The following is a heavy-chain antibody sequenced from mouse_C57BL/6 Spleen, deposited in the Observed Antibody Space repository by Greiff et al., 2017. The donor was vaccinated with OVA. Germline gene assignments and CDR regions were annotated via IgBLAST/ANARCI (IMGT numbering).Heavy chain of an antibody. CDR3: ARENGYYPYAMDY. D-gene: IGHD2-3*01. V-gene: IGHV1-53*01. CDR1: GYTFTSYW. CDR2: INPSNGGT. Sequence: QVQLQQPGTELVKPGASVKLSCKASGYTFTSYWMHWVKQRPGQGLEWIGNINPSNGGTNYNEKFKSKATLTVDKSSSTAYMQLSSLTSDDSAVYYCARENGYYPYAMDYWGQGTSVTVSS. J-gene: IGHJ4*01.